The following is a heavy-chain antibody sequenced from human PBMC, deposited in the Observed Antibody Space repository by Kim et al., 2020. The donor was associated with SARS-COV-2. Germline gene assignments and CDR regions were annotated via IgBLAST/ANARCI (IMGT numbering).Heavy chain of an antibody. D-gene: IGHD3-22*01. CDR1: GFTFADYA. Sequence: GGSLRLSCAASGFTFADYAMHWVRQAPGKGLEWVSLISGDGGSTSYADSVKGRFTISRDNSKNSLYLQMNSLRTEDTALYYCAKEISDAGGYSSCSVAFDIWGQGTMVTVSS. CDR3: AKEISDAGGYSSCSVAFDI. CDR2: ISGDGGST. V-gene: IGHV3-43*02. J-gene: IGHJ3*02.